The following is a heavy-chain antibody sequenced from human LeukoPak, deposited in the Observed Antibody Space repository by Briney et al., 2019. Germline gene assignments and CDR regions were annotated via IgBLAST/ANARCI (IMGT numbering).Heavy chain of an antibody. V-gene: IGHV5-10-1*01. CDR1: GYRFTNYW. CDR2: IDPSDSHT. J-gene: IGHJ4*02. D-gene: IGHD2-21*02. Sequence: GESLKISCKGSGYRFTNYWINWVRQMPGKGLEWMGRIDPSDSHTYYSPSFQGHVTISADKPINTAYLQWSSLQASDTAMYYCGYCPGDCYIPDYWGQGTLVTVSS. CDR3: GYCPGDCYIPDY.